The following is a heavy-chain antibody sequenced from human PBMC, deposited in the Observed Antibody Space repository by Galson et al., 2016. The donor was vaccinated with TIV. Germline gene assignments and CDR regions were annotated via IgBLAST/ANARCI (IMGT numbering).Heavy chain of an antibody. V-gene: IGHV3-74*01. J-gene: IGHJ4*02. CDR1: GFAFNNYW. Sequence: SLRLSCAASGFAFNNYWIHWVRQAPGKGLQWVTRINGDGSSTDYADSVRGRFTISRDNAKNSLYLQMNSLRAEDTALYYCAREFSSFVGGDGGPGQSNIWGQGTRVTVSS. CDR3: AREFSSFVGGDGGPGQSNI. CDR2: INGDGSST. D-gene: IGHD1-26*01.